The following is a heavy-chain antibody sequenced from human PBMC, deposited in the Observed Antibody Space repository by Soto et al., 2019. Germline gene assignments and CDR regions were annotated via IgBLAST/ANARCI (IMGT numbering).Heavy chain of an antibody. J-gene: IGHJ4*02. CDR3: ARQVVGGTVAGPGSFDC. Sequence: QLQLQESGPGLVKPSETLSLTCTVSGGSISSSSYYWVWIRQPPGKGLEWIGSFYYSGSTYYNPSLKSRAAISVDTSEKRFSLKLRSVTAADTAVYYCARQVVGGTVAGPGSFDCWGQGTLVTVSS. D-gene: IGHD6-19*01. CDR1: GGSISSSSYY. CDR2: FYYSGST. V-gene: IGHV4-39*01.